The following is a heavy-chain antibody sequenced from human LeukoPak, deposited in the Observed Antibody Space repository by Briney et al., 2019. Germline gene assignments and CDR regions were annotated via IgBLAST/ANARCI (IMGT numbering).Heavy chain of an antibody. CDR2: ISAYNGNT. CDR1: GYTFTGYY. Sequence: ASVKVSCKASGYTFTGYYMHWVRQAPGQGLEWMGWISAYNGNTNYAQKLQGRVTMTTDTSTSTAYMELRSLRSDDTAMYYCARDDFWSGYQIWGQGTLVTVSS. CDR3: ARDDFWSGYQI. D-gene: IGHD3-3*01. J-gene: IGHJ4*02. V-gene: IGHV1-18*04.